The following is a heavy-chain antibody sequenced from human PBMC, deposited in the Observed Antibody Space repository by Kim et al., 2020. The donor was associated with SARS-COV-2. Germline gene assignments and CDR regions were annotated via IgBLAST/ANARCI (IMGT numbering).Heavy chain of an antibody. V-gene: IGHV3-43*01. J-gene: IGHJ4*02. CDR2: T. Sequence: TLYAHAVEGRFTLSRDNSENSLYLQMDSLAPEDSAIYYCAKGSNASGNLDYSGQGTLVAVSS. CDR3: AKGSNASGNLDY. D-gene: IGHD3-10*01.